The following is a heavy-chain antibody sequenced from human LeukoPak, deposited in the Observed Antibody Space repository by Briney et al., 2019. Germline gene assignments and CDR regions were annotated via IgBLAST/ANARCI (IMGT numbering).Heavy chain of an antibody. J-gene: IGHJ4*02. CDR3: AREEVEYSSSWYYFDY. Sequence: ASVKVSCKASGYTFTGYYMHWVRQAPGQGLEWMGWINPNSGGSNYAQKFQGRVTMTRDTSISTAYMELSRLRSDDTAVYYCAREEVEYSSSWYYFDYWGQGTLVTVSS. V-gene: IGHV1-2*02. CDR1: GYTFTGYY. CDR2: INPNSGGS. D-gene: IGHD6-13*01.